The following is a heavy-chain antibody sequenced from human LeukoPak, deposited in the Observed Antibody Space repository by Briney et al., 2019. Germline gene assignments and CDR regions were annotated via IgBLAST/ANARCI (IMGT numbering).Heavy chain of an antibody. CDR2: IKTDGSEK. CDR3: ATYSSLNRREFQF. V-gene: IGHV3-7*01. CDR1: GFTFSNYW. Sequence: PGGSLRLSCGASGFTFSNYWMGWVRQAPGKGLQWVANIKTDGSEKYYVDSVKGRFTISRDNAKNSLYLQMNSLRAEDTAVYYCATYSSLNRREFQFWGQGTLLTVSS. J-gene: IGHJ1*01. D-gene: IGHD3-22*01.